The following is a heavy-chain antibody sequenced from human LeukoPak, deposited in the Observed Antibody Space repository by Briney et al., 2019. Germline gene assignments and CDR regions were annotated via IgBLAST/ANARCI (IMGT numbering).Heavy chain of an antibody. CDR1: GGSISSGDYY. J-gene: IGHJ4*02. CDR3: ARLNYYDSSGSLD. Sequence: SETLSLTCTVSGGSISSGDYYWSWIRQPPGKGLEWIGYIYYSGSTYYNPSLKSRVTISVDTSKNQFSLKLSSVTAADTAVYYCARLNYYDSSGSLDWGQGTLVTVSS. CDR2: IYYSGST. D-gene: IGHD3-22*01. V-gene: IGHV4-30-4*01.